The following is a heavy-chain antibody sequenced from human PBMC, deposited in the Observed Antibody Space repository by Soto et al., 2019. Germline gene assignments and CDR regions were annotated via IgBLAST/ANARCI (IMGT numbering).Heavy chain of an antibody. CDR3: AKDLLGVVRYYYGMAV. V-gene: IGHV3-30*18. CDR1: GCTFSSCG. D-gene: IGHD3-10*01. J-gene: IGHJ6*02. Sequence: RGSLRPSWTASGCTFSSCGMHCVRQAPGKGMEWVAVISYDGSNKYYADSVNGRFTISRNNSKNTLYLQMNSRRAEDKALYFCAKDLLGVVRYYYGMAVWGHGT. CDR2: ISYDGSNK.